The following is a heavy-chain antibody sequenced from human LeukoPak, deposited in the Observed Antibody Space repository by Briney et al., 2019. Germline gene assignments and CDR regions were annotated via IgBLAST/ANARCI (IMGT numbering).Heavy chain of an antibody. CDR2: ISSDSYYI. Sequence: GGSLRLSCAASGFTFSSYSMNWVRQAPGKGLEWVSSISSDSYYIYYPDSVKGRFTISRDNARNSLYLQMNSLRAEDTAVYYCARDSDYYDSSGYYYPYDYWGQGTLVTVSS. J-gene: IGHJ4*02. D-gene: IGHD3-22*01. CDR1: GFTFSSYS. V-gene: IGHV3-21*01. CDR3: ARDSDYYDSSGYYYPYDY.